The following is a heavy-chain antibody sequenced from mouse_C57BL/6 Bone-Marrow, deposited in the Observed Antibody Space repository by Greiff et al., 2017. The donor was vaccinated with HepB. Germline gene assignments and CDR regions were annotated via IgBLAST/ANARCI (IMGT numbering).Heavy chain of an antibody. Sequence: QVQLQQSGAELVRPGTSVKVSCKASGYAFTNYLIEWVKQRPGQGLEWIGVINPGSGGTNYNEKFKGKATLTADKSSSTAYMQLSSLTSEDSAVYFCAGEGDYDPPFAYWGQGTLVTVSA. J-gene: IGHJ3*01. V-gene: IGHV1-54*01. CDR3: AGEGDYDPPFAY. D-gene: IGHD2-4*01. CDR1: GYAFTNYL. CDR2: INPGSGGT.